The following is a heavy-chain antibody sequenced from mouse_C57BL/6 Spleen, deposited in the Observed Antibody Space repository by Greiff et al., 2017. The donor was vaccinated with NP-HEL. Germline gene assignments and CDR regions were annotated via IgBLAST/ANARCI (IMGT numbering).Heavy chain of an antibody. Sequence: VQLQQPGAELVKPGASVKMSCKASGYTFTSYWITWVKQRPGQGLEWIGDIYPGSGSTNYNEKFKSKATLTVDTSSSTAYMQLSSLTSEDSAVYYCARGGYYGRGPAWFAYWGQGTLVTVSA. D-gene: IGHD1-1*01. V-gene: IGHV1-55*01. CDR3: ARGGYYGRGPAWFAY. CDR1: GYTFTSYW. J-gene: IGHJ3*01. CDR2: IYPGSGST.